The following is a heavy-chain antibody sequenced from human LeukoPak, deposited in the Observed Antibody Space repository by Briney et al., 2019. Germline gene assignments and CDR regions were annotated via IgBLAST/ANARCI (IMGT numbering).Heavy chain of an antibody. CDR3: ATRVAATGTGFDP. CDR1: GYTFTSYD. D-gene: IGHD2-15*01. CDR2: MNPNSGNT. J-gene: IGHJ5*02. V-gene: IGHV1-8*01. Sequence: ASVKVSCKASGYTFTSYDINWVRQATGQGLEWMGWMNPNSGNTGYAQKFQGRVTMTGNTSISTAYMELSSLRSEDTAVYYCATRVAATGTGFDPWGRGTLVTVSS.